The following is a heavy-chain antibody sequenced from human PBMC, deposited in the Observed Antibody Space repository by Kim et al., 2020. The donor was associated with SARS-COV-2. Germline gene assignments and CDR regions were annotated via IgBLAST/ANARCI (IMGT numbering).Heavy chain of an antibody. D-gene: IGHD6-13*01. CDR1: GFTFSSYA. V-gene: IGHV3-23*01. CDR3: AKDTGPWGSSWAGAFDI. CDR2: ISGSGGST. Sequence: GGSLRLSCAASGFTFSSYAMSWVRQAPGKGLEWVSAISGSGGSTYYADSVKGRFTISRDNSKNTLYLQMNSLRAEDTAVYYCAKDTGPWGSSWAGAFDIWGQGTMVTVSS. J-gene: IGHJ3*02.